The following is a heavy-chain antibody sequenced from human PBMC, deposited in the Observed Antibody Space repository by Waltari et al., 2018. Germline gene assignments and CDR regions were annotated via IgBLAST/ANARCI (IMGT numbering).Heavy chain of an antibody. J-gene: IGHJ6*02. CDR3: ARQGYYFWSGYYMPYYYGMDV. V-gene: IGHV4-39*01. D-gene: IGHD3-3*01. CDR2: IYYSGIN. CDR1: GGSIRRSSYY. Sequence: QLQLQASDPGLVKPAEPLSLTCTVSGGSIRRSSYYWGWNRQPQGKGLEWLWIIYYSGINYYNPFFKSRVTISVDTSKNQFSRKLSSVTAADTAVYYCARQGYYFWSGYYMPYYYGMDVWGQGTTVTVSS.